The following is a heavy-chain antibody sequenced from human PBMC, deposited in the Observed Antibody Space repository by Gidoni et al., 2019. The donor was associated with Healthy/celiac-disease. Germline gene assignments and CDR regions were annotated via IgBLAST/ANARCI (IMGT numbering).Heavy chain of an antibody. D-gene: IGHD2-2*02. CDR3: ARTSVGYCSSTSCYTRWFDP. CDR2: INHSGST. J-gene: IGHJ5*02. Sequence: QVQLQQWGAGLLKPSETLSLTCAVYGVSFSGYYWSWIRQPPGKGLEWIGEINHSGSTNYNPSLKSRVTISVDTSKNQFSLKLSSVTAADTAVYYCARTSVGYCSSTSCYTRWFDPWGQGTLVTVSS. V-gene: IGHV4-34*01. CDR1: GVSFSGYY.